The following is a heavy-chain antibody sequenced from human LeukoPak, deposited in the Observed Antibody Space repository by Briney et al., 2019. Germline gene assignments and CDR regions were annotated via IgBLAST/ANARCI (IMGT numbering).Heavy chain of an antibody. CDR3: AKDRARYSGSLNAFDI. CDR2: ISSTSTTI. CDR1: GFTFSSYS. J-gene: IGHJ3*02. V-gene: IGHV3-48*01. D-gene: IGHD1-26*01. Sequence: GGSLRLSCAASGFTFSSYSMNWVRQAPGQGLEWVSYISSTSTTIYYADSVKGRFTISRDNAKNTLYLQMNSLRAEDTAVFYCAKDRARYSGSLNAFDIWGQGTMVTVSS.